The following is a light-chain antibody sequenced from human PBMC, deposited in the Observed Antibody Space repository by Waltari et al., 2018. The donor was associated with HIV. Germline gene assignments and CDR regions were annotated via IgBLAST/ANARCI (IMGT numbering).Light chain of an antibody. CDR3: CSYAGGRVFVL. Sequence: QSALSQPASVSGSPGQAITIPCTGPISDLCSYNLASCYQQYPGRAPKLIIYEVNKRPSGVSDRFSGSKSGNRASLTVAGVKVEDEADYYCCSYAGGRVFVLFGGGTRLTV. V-gene: IGLV2-23*02. CDR2: EVN. J-gene: IGLJ2*01. CDR1: ISDLCSYNL.